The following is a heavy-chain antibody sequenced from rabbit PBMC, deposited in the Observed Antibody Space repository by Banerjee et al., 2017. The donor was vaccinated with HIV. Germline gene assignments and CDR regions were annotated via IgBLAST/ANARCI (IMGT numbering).Heavy chain of an antibody. J-gene: IGHJ4*01. Sequence: QSLEESGGDLVKPEGSLTLTCKASGFDFSSNAMCWVRQAPGKGLEWIACINTSSGNTVYASWAKGRFTISKTSSTTVTLQMTSLTAADTATYFCARDLAGVIGWNFNLWGPGTLVTVS. CDR2: INTSSGNT. CDR1: GFDFSSNA. CDR3: ARDLAGVIGWNFNL. V-gene: IGHV1S40*01. D-gene: IGHD4-1*01.